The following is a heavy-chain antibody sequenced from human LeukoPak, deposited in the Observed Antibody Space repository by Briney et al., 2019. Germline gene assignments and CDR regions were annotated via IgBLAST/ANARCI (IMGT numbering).Heavy chain of an antibody. CDR1: GFTFSSYS. CDR2: ISSSSSYI. CDR3: ARSKSGYSGYDPTDYGDILRGDAFDI. Sequence: PGGSLRLSCAASGFTFSSYSMNWVRQAPGKGLEWVSSISSSSSYIYYADSVKGRFTISRDNAKNSLYLQMNSLRAEDTAVYYCARSKSGYSGYDPTDYGDILRGDAFDIWGQGTMVTVSS. V-gene: IGHV3-21*01. D-gene: IGHD5-12*01. J-gene: IGHJ3*02.